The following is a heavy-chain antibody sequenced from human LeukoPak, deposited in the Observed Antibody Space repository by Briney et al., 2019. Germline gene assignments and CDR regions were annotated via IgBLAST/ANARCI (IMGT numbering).Heavy chain of an antibody. J-gene: IGHJ4*02. CDR3: ARDLLYSSPPFDC. D-gene: IGHD6-13*01. V-gene: IGHV3-11*01. CDR2: VTSSGTTI. Sequence: RSGGSLRLSCAASGFTFSDYYMSWIRQAPGKGLEWISYVTSSGTTIYYADSVKGRFTISRDDAKNSLYLQMNSLRAEDTAVYYCARDLLYSSPPFDCWGQGTLVTVSS. CDR1: GFTFSDYY.